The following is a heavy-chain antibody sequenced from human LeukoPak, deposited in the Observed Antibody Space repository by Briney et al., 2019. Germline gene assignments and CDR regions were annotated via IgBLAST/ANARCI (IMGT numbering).Heavy chain of an antibody. Sequence: FTXXXIXXXGQAPGXGLEXXGXXSAYNGETNYAQKLQGRVTMTTDTSTSTAYIELKSLRSDDTAMYYCARGGSSFSIRSAPDYWGQGTLVTVSS. CDR2: XSAYNGET. CDR3: ARGGSSFSIRSAPDY. D-gene: IGHD3-3*02. V-gene: IGHV1-18*01. CDR1: FTXXX. J-gene: IGHJ4*02.